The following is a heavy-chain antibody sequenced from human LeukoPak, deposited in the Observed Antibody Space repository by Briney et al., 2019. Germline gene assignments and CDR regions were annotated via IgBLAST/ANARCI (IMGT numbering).Heavy chain of an antibody. J-gene: IGHJ4*02. D-gene: IGHD1-14*01. Sequence: PGGSLRLSCAASGFTFSSYWMSWVRQAPGKGLEWVANIKQDGSEEYYVDSVKGRFTISRDNAKNSLYLQMNSLRAEDTALYYCAREAPMSLPLTPDFDYWGQGTLVTVSS. CDR2: IKQDGSEE. CDR1: GFTFSSYW. CDR3: AREAPMSLPLTPDFDY. V-gene: IGHV3-7*03.